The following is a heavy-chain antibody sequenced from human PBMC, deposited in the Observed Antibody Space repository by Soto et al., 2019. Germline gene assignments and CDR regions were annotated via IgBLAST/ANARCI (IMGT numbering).Heavy chain of an antibody. J-gene: IGHJ4*02. CDR1: GGSISSGDYY. CDR3: ARVTTYYYDSSGAYYFDY. V-gene: IGHV4-30-4*01. D-gene: IGHD3-22*01. CDR2: IYYSGST. Sequence: PSETLSLSCTVSGGSISSGDYYWSWIRQPPGKGLEWIGYIYYSGSTYYNPSLKSRVTISVDTSKNQFSLKLSSVTAADTAVYYCARVTTYYYDSSGAYYFDYWGQGTLVTVPS.